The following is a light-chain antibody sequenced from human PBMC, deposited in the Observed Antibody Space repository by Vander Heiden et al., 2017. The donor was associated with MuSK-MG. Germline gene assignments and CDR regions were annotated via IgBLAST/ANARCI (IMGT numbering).Light chain of an antibody. V-gene: IGLV1-44*01. CDR2: SNN. Sequence: QSVLTQPPSASGTPGQRVTISCSGSSSNLGSNSVNWYQQLPGTAPKRLIYSNNQRPSGVPDRFAGSKSGTSASLAISGLQSEDEADYYCAAWDDSLNGHWVFGGGTKLTVL. J-gene: IGLJ3*02. CDR3: AAWDDSLNGHWV. CDR1: SSNLGSNS.